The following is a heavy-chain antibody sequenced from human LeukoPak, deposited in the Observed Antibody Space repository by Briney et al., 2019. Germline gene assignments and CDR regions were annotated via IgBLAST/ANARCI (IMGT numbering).Heavy chain of an antibody. CDR3: ARWYSSSWYWYFDL. D-gene: IGHD6-13*01. CDR2: IYYSGST. J-gene: IGHJ2*01. V-gene: IGHV4-39*01. CDR1: GGSISSSSYY. Sequence: SETLSLTCTVSGGSISSSSYYWGWIRQPPGKGLEWIGSIYYSGSTYYHPSLKSRVAISVDTSKNQSSLKLSSVTAADTAVYYCARWYSSSWYWYFDLWGRGTLVTVSS.